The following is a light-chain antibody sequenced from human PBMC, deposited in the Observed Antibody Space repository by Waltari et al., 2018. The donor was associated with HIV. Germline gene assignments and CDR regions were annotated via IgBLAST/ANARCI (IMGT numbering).Light chain of an antibody. Sequence: QSALTQPASVSGSPGQSITISCTGTSRDVGGYNYVSWYQHHPGKAPKLMFYDVSNRPAGCSNRCAGSKSGNTASLTISGLQAEDEADYYCNSYTTSSTLHVVFGGGTKLTVL. CDR3: NSYTTSSTLHVV. CDR1: SRDVGGYNY. J-gene: IGLJ2*01. CDR2: DVS. V-gene: IGLV2-14*03.